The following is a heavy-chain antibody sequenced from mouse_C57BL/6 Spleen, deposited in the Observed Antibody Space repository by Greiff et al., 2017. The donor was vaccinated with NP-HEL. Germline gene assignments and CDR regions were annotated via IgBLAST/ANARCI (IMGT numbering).Heavy chain of an antibody. CDR2: IDPSDSYT. V-gene: IGHV1-69*01. Sequence: QVQLQQPGAELVMPGASVKLSCKASGYTFTSYWMHWVKQRPGQGLEWIGEIDPSDSYTNYTQKFTGKSTLTVDKSSSTAYMQLSSLTSEDSAVYYCARTLITTGSRGAYWGQGTLVTVSA. CDR1: GYTFTSYW. D-gene: IGHD1-1*01. CDR3: ARTLITTGSRGAY. J-gene: IGHJ3*01.